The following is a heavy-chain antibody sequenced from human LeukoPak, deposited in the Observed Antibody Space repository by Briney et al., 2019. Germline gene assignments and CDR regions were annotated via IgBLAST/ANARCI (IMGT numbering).Heavy chain of an antibody. CDR2: ISSSGTTT. V-gene: IGHV3-48*03. CDR3: ARGYGSGSSHIDY. CDR1: GFTFSSYE. Sequence: SGGSLRLSCAASGFTFSSYEMNWVRQAPGKGLEWVSYISSSGTTTYYAASVKGRFTISRDKAKNSLYLQMNSLRAEDTAVYYCARGYGSGSSHIDYWGEGALVTVSS. D-gene: IGHD3-10*01. J-gene: IGHJ4*02.